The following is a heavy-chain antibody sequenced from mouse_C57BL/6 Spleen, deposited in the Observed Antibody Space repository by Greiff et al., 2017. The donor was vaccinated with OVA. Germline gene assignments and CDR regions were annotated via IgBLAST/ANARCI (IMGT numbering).Heavy chain of an antibody. J-gene: IGHJ4*01. Sequence: QVQLQQPGAELVKPGASVKLSCKASGYTFTSYWMQWVKQRPGPGLEWIGEIDPSDRYSNYNQKFKGKATLTVDTSSSTAYMHLSSLTSEDSAVYYCVITTVVGDYAMDYWGQGTSVTVSS. D-gene: IGHD1-1*01. CDR1: GYTFTSYW. CDR3: VITTVVGDYAMDY. CDR2: IDPSDRYS. V-gene: IGHV1-50*01.